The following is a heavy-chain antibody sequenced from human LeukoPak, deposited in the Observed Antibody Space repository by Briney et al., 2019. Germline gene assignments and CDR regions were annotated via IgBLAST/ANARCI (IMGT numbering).Heavy chain of an antibody. CDR1: GFTVSSNY. Sequence: PGGSLRLYCAASGFTVSSNYMSWVRQAPGKGLEWVSVIYSGGSAYYADSVKGRFTISRDNSKNTLYLQMNSLRAEDTAVYYCARETPDGGNSHWGQGTLVTVSS. D-gene: IGHD4-23*01. CDR2: IYSGGSA. J-gene: IGHJ4*02. CDR3: ARETPDGGNSH. V-gene: IGHV3-66*01.